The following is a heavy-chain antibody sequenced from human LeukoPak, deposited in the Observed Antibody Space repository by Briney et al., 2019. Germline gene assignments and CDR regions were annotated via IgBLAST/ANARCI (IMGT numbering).Heavy chain of an antibody. V-gene: IGHV4-59*02. CDR1: GGAVSSYY. Sequence: WETLSLTCTISGGAVSSYYVGWIRQPPGKGLEWIGYIYYSGSTNYNPSLKSRVTISVDTSKNQFSLKLSSVTAADTAVYYCARGYDYVWGSYPHWGQGTLVTVSS. D-gene: IGHD3-16*02. CDR2: IYYSGST. CDR3: ARGYDYVWGSYPH. J-gene: IGHJ4*02.